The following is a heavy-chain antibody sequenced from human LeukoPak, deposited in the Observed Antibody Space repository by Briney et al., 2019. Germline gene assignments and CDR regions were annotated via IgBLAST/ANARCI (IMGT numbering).Heavy chain of an antibody. CDR2: IIPIFGTA. J-gene: IGHJ4*02. Sequence: ASVKVSCKASGGTFSSYAISCVRQAPGQGLEWMGGIIPIFGTANYAQKFQGRVTITADESTSTAYMELSSLRSEDTAVFYCARGLGSGNYYVYWGQGTLVTVSS. CDR1: GGTFSSYA. CDR3: ARGLGSGNYYVY. V-gene: IGHV1-69*13. D-gene: IGHD3-10*01.